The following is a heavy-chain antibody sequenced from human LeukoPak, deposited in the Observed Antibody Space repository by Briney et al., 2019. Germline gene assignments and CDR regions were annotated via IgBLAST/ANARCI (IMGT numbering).Heavy chain of an antibody. CDR3: AKGSGPYDFWSGYMDYFDY. Sequence: GGSLRLSCAASGFTFSSYGMHWVRQAPGKGLEWVAVISYDGSNKYYADSVKGRFTISRDNSKNTLYLQMNSLRAGDTAVYYCAKGSGPYDFWSGYMDYFDYWGQGTLVTVSS. CDR2: ISYDGSNK. J-gene: IGHJ4*02. V-gene: IGHV3-30*18. D-gene: IGHD3-3*01. CDR1: GFTFSSYG.